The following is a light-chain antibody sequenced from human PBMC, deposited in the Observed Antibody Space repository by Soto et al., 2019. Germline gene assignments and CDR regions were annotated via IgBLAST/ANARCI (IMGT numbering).Light chain of an antibody. CDR3: QQYNNLWT. CDR2: GAS. CDR1: QSVNSK. J-gene: IGKJ1*01. V-gene: IGKV3-15*01. Sequence: DMEMTQAPATLFSKPRERAALCCRVSQSVNSKLAWYQQKPGRAPRLLIYGASTRATGIPARFSGRGSGTEFTLTITSLQSGDFAVYYCQQYNNLWTCGQGTKVDIK.